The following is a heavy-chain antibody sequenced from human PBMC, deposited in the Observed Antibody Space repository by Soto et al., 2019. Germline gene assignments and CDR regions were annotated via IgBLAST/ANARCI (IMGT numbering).Heavy chain of an antibody. Sequence: EVQLLESGGGLVQPGGSLRLSCAASGLSFSNYGMNWVRQAPGKGLECASGVSGSGGSTYYTDSVKGRFTISRDNSKNTLYLQMNSLRAADTAVYYCAAQSTVETPRGGWGQGTLVSVSS. CDR2: VSGSGGST. J-gene: IGHJ4*02. V-gene: IGHV3-23*01. CDR3: AAQSTVETPRGG. D-gene: IGHD4-17*01. CDR1: GLSFSNYG.